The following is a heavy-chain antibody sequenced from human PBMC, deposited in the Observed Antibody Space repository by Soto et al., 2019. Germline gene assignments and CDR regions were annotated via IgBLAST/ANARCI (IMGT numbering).Heavy chain of an antibody. CDR1: GFTFSSYG. D-gene: IGHD6-19*01. V-gene: IGHV3-30*18. CDR2: ISYDGSNK. CDR3: AKDSSVSSGWPEGDY. J-gene: IGHJ4*02. Sequence: QVQLVESGGGVVQPGRSLRLSCAASGFTFSSYGMHWVRQAPGKGLEWVAVISYDGSNKYYADSVKGRFTISRDNSKNTLYLQMNSLRAEDTAVYYCAKDSSVSSGWPEGDYWGQGTLVTVSS.